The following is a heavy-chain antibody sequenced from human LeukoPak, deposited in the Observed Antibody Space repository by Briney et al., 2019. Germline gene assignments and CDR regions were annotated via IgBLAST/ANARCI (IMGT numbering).Heavy chain of an antibody. V-gene: IGHV3-7*01. CDR2: IKQDGSEK. J-gene: IGHJ1*01. CDR1: GFTFSNSW. CDR3: ARVPMIAARPRYFQH. D-gene: IGHD6-6*01. Sequence: GGSLRLSCAASGFTFSNSWMTWVRQTPGKGLEWVANIKQDGSEKYYVDSVKGRFTISRDNAKNSLYLQMNSLRAEDTAVYYCARVPMIAARPRYFQHWGQGTLVTVSS.